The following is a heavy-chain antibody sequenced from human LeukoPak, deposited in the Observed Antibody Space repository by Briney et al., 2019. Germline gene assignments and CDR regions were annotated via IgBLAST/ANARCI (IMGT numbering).Heavy chain of an antibody. CDR3: ARDERYDSSGYPFDY. J-gene: IGHJ4*02. V-gene: IGHV1-2*02. D-gene: IGHD3-22*01. CDR1: GYTFTGYF. CDR2: INPNNGGT. Sequence: ASVKVFCKASGYTFTGYFIHWVRQAPGQGLEWMGWINPNNGGTKYAQKFQDRVTMTRDTSISTAYMELSRLRSDDTAVYYCARDERYDSSGYPFDYWGQGTLVTVSS.